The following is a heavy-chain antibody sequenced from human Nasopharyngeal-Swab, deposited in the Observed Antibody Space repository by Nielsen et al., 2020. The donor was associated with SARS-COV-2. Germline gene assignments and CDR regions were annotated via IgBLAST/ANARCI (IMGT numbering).Heavy chain of an antibody. Sequence: GESLKISCEASGFIFSNYAMNWVRQAPGQGPEWVAGISGSGDSTYYAASVRGRFTISRDNSKNTLYLQMNSLRAEETAVYYCAKESQWLAVFDYWGQGALVTVSS. CDR2: ISGSGDST. CDR3: AKESQWLAVFDY. J-gene: IGHJ4*02. CDR1: GFIFSNYA. D-gene: IGHD6-19*01. V-gene: IGHV3-23*01.